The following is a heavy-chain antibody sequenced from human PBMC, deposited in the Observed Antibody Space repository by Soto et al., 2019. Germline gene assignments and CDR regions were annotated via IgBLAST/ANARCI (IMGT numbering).Heavy chain of an antibody. CDR3: ARVSGSYYDKYYFDY. D-gene: IGHD1-26*01. CDR2: INAGNGNT. V-gene: IGHV1-3*01. CDR1: GYTFTSYA. J-gene: IGHJ4*02. Sequence: ASVKVTCKASGYTFTSYAMHWVRQAPGQRLEWMGWINAGNGNTKYSQKFQGRVTITRDTSASTAYMELSSLRSEDTAVYYCARVSGSYYDKYYFDYWGQGTLVTVSS.